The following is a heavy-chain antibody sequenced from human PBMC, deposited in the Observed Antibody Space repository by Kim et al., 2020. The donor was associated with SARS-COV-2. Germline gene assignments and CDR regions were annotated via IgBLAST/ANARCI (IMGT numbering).Heavy chain of an antibody. V-gene: IGHV3-15*01. CDR2: VRSNTDGGSI. D-gene: IGHD2-2*01. CDR3: YCSSTSCYGK. CDR1: GFPFSNDG. Sequence: GGSLRLSCAASGFPFSNDGMPWVRQAPGKGLEWVGRVRSNTDGGSIDYNAHVKGRFTIANDEYRHTLYLQMNSLKTEDTAVYYCYCSSTSCYGKWGQGTLVTVSS. J-gene: IGHJ4*02.